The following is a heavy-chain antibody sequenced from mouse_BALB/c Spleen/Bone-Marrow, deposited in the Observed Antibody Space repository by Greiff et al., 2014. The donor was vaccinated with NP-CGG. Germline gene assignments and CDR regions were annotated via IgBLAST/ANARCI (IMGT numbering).Heavy chain of an antibody. Sequence: VQLKESGAELVKPGASVKLSCTASGFNIKDTYMYWVKQRPERGLEWIGKIDPANGNTKYDPKFQGKATITADTSSNTAYLQLSSLTSEDTAVYYCAVYDGYAMDYWGQGTSVTVSS. J-gene: IGHJ4*01. V-gene: IGHV14-3*02. CDR2: IDPANGNT. CDR1: GFNIKDTY. D-gene: IGHD2-3*01. CDR3: AVYDGYAMDY.